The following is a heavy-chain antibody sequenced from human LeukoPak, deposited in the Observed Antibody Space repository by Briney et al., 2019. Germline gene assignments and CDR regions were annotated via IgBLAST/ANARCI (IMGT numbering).Heavy chain of an antibody. CDR3: ASELVVRDAFDI. CDR2: ISSSSSYI. V-gene: IGHV3-21*01. J-gene: IGHJ3*02. D-gene: IGHD3-22*01. CDR1: GFIFSSYR. Sequence: GGSLRLSCAASGFIFSSYRMHWVRQPPGKGLEWVPSISSSSSYIYYADSVKGRFTISRDNAKNSLYLQMNSLRAEDTAVYYCASELVVRDAFDIWGQGTMVTVSS.